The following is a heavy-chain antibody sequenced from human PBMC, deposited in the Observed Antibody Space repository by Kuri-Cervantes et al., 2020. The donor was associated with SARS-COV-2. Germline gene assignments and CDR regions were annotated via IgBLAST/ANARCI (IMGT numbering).Heavy chain of an antibody. CDR2: VDFGGST. V-gene: IGHV4-4*07. J-gene: IGHJ4*02. Sequence: SETLSLTCTVSGASISGFYWSWIRQPAGEGLEWIGRVDFGGSTNYNPSLKSRVIMSVDTPKNQFSLKLISVTAADTAVYYCARMSGNRILWGQGALVTVSS. CDR3: ARMSGNRIL. D-gene: IGHD1-26*01. CDR1: GASISGFY.